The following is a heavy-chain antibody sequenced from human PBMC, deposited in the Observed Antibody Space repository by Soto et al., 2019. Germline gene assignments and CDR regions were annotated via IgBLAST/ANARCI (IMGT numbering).Heavy chain of an antibody. CDR1: GFTFSSYW. J-gene: IGHJ3*02. D-gene: IGHD3-3*01. Sequence: EVQLVESGGGLVQPGGSLRLSCAASGFTFSSYWMSWVRQAPGRGLEWMGNIKQDGTEKDYVDSVKGRFTISRDNARNSVFLQMDGLCVDDTAVYYCATILNRAFETWGEGTMVTVSS. CDR2: IKQDGTEK. V-gene: IGHV3-7*01. CDR3: ATILNRAFET.